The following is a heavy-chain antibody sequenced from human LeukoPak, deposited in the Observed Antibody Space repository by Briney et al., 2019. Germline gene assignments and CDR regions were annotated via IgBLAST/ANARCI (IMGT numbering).Heavy chain of an antibody. Sequence: SETLSLTCAVSGGSISSGSSYWSWIRQPPGKGLEWIGEINHSGSTNYNPSLKSRVTISVDTSKNQFSLKLSSVTAADTAVYYCARVAVGATRGYYYYMDVWGKGTTVTISS. CDR2: INHSGST. J-gene: IGHJ6*03. CDR1: GGSISSGSSY. V-gene: IGHV4-39*07. D-gene: IGHD1-26*01. CDR3: ARVAVGATRGYYYYMDV.